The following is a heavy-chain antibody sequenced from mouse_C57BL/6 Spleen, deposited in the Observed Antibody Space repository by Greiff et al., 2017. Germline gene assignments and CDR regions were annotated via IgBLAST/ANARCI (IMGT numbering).Heavy chain of an antibody. CDR1: GYTFTGSW. CDR2: ILPGSGST. V-gene: IGHV1-9*01. D-gene: IGHD1-1*01. CDR3: SGRGLYYCGSNWYFDV. Sequence: VQLVQSGPELMKPGASVKLSCKATGYTFTGSWIEWVKQRPGHGLEWIGGILPGSGSTNYNEKFKGKATFTADTSSNTAYMQLSSLTTEDSAIFYCSGRGLYYCGSNWYFDVWGTGTTVTVSS. J-gene: IGHJ1*03.